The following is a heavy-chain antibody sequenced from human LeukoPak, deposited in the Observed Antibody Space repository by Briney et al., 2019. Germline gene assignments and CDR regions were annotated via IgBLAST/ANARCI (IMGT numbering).Heavy chain of an antibody. D-gene: IGHD2-15*01. Sequence: PGGSLRLSCAASGFTFSSYAMSWVRQAPGKGLEWVSVIYSGGSTYYADSVKGRFTISRDNSKNTLYLQMNSLRAEDTAVYYCARGGFYCSGGSCYVSWGQGTLVTVSS. J-gene: IGHJ5*02. CDR3: ARGGFYCSGGSCYVS. CDR2: IYSGGST. V-gene: IGHV3-53*01. CDR1: GFTFSSYA.